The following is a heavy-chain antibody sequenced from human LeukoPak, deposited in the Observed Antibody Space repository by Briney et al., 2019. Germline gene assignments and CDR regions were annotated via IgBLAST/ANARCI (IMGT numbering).Heavy chain of an antibody. D-gene: IGHD2-2*02. CDR2: IYSGGST. V-gene: IGHV3-53*01. CDR3: ARGRGKGYCSSTSCYTGGVFDY. CDR1: GFTVSSNY. Sequence: PGGSLRLSCAASGFTVSSNYMSWVRQAPGKGLEWVSVIYSGGSTYYADSVKGRFTISRDNSKNTLYLQMNSLGAEDTAVYYCARGRGKGYCSSTSCYTGGVFDYWGQGTLVTVSS. J-gene: IGHJ4*02.